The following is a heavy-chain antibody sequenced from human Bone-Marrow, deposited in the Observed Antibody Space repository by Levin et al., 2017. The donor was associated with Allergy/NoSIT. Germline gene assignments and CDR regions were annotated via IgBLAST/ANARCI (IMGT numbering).Heavy chain of an antibody. J-gene: IGHJ4*02. CDR3: AKKGTGDPYDHYFDY. Sequence: PGGSLRLSCAASGFTFSSYGMHWVRQAPGKGLEWVAVISYDGSNKYYADSVKGRFTISRDNSKNTLYLQMNSLRAEDTAVYYCAKKGTGDPYDHYFDYWGQGTLVTVSS. CDR2: ISYDGSNK. CDR1: GFTFSSYG. V-gene: IGHV3-30*18. D-gene: IGHD4-17*01.